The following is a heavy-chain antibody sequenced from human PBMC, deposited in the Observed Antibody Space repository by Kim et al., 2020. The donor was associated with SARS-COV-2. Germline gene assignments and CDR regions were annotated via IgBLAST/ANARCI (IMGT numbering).Heavy chain of an antibody. CDR2: INTNTGNP. CDR1: GYSFSNSA. CDR3: ARDRSLAGMTQ. Sequence: ASVKVSCKASGYSFSNSAISWVRQAPGQGLEWVGRINTNTGNPTYAQGFTGRFVFSLDTSVSTSYMQITSLKAEDTAVYYCARDRSLAGMTQWGQGTLVAVSS. J-gene: IGHJ4*02. V-gene: IGHV7-4-1*02.